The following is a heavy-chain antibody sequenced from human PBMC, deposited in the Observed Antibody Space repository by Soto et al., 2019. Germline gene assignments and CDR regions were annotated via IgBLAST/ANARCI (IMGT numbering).Heavy chain of an antibody. V-gene: IGHV1-3*01. J-gene: IGHJ3*02. CDR1: GYTFTSYA. Sequence: QVQLVQSGAEVKKPGASVKVSCKASGYTFTSYAMHWVHQAPGQRLEWMGWINAGNGNTKYSQKFQGRVTITRDTSASTAYMELSSLRSEDTAVYYCARDREDYYDSSGYYSHDAFDIWGQGTMVTVSS. CDR2: INAGNGNT. CDR3: ARDREDYYDSSGYYSHDAFDI. D-gene: IGHD3-22*01.